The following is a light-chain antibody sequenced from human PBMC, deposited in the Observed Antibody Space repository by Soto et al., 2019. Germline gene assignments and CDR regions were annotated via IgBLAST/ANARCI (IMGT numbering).Light chain of an antibody. V-gene: IGKV1-6*01. Sequence: AIPITQSPSSLSASVGDRVTITCRASQGIRNDLGWYQQKPGKAPKLLIYAASSLQSGVPSRFSGSGSGTDFTLTISSLQPEDFATYYCQQSYSTPRTFGQGTKGDIK. CDR2: AAS. CDR3: QQSYSTPRT. CDR1: QGIRND. J-gene: IGKJ1*01.